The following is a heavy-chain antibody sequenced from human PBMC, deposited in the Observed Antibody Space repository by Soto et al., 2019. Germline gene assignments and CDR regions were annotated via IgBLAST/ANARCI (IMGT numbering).Heavy chain of an antibody. CDR2: IKQVGSEK. J-gene: IGHJ4*02. CDR1: GFTFSSYW. CDR3: ARGCSFRDGYSYDDLDY. V-gene: IGHV3-7*05. D-gene: IGHD5-18*01. Sequence: GGSLRLSCAASGFTFSSYWMSWVRQAPGKGLEWVANIKQVGSEKYYVDSVKGRFTISRDNAKNSLYLQMNSLRAEDTAVYYCARGCSFRDGYSYDDLDYWGQGTLVTVSS.